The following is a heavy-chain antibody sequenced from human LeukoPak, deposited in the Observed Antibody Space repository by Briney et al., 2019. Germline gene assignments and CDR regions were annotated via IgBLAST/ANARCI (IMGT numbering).Heavy chain of an antibody. CDR1: GFTFSSYD. D-gene: IGHD6-13*01. CDR3: ARGSNSWESKNWYFDP. Sequence: GGSLRLSCAASGFTFSSYDMHWVRQATGKGLEWVSAIGTAGDPYYPGSVKGRFTISRENAKNSLYLQMNSLRAGDTAVYYCARGSNSWESKNWYFDPWGRGTLVTVSS. CDR2: IGTAGDP. J-gene: IGHJ2*01. V-gene: IGHV3-13*05.